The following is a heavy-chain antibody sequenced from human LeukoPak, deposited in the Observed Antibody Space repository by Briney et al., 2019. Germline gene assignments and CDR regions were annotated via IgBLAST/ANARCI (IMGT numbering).Heavy chain of an antibody. CDR3: ARDGELSIAVAGRGRPFDY. Sequence: SQTLSLTCAISGDSVSSNSAAWNWIRQSPSRGLEWLGRTYYRSKWYNDYAVSVKSRITINPDTSKNQFSLQLNSVTPEDTAVYYCARDGELSIAVAGRGRPFDYWGQGTLVTVSS. CDR2: TYYRSKWYN. D-gene: IGHD6-19*01. V-gene: IGHV6-1*01. J-gene: IGHJ4*02. CDR1: GDSVSSNSAA.